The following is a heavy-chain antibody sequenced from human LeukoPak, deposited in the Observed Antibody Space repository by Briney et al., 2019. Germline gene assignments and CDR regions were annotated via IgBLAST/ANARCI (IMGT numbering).Heavy chain of an antibody. Sequence: GKSLRLSCEASDITFSSYGMHWVRQAPGKGLEWVAVTSYNGRESYYVDSVKGRFTISRDNSKNTLYLQMNSVTTDDTAVYYCAKATSPYDYVWGTSDWGQGTLVTVSS. CDR3: AKATSPYDYVWGTSD. CDR1: DITFSSYG. CDR2: TSYNGRES. V-gene: IGHV3-30*18. J-gene: IGHJ4*02. D-gene: IGHD3-16*01.